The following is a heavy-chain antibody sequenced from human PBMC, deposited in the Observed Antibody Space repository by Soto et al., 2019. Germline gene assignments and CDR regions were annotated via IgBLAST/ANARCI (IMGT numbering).Heavy chain of an antibody. V-gene: IGHV4-39*02. CDR3: ARAFTYDSSVGPGYFDY. CDR2: IYYSGNT. Sequence: PSETLSLTCTVSGGSISSSSYYWGWIRQPPGKGLEWIGGIYYSGNTYYNPSLKSLVTISVDTSKNQFSLKLSSVTAEDTTVYYCARAFTYDSSVGPGYFDYWGQGTLVTVSS. CDR1: GGSISSSSYY. J-gene: IGHJ4*02. D-gene: IGHD3-22*01.